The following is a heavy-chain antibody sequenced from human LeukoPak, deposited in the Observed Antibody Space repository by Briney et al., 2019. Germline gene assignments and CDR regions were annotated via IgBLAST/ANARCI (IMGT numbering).Heavy chain of an antibody. J-gene: IGHJ4*02. CDR2: IWYDGSNK. Sequence: ESGGSLRLSCAASGFTFSSYGMHWVRQAPGKVLERVAVIWYDGSNKYDADSVKGRFTISRDNSKNTLYLQMNSLRAEDTAVYYCAKGIVWGSIPAACDYWGQGTLVTVSS. CDR3: AKGIVWGSIPAACDY. D-gene: IGHD2-2*01. CDR1: GFTFSSYG. V-gene: IGHV3-33*06.